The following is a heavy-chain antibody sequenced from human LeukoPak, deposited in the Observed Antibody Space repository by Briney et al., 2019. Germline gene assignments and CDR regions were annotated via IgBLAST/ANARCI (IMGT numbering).Heavy chain of an antibody. D-gene: IGHD3-22*01. CDR1: GGSISSGSYY. V-gene: IGHV4-61*02. CDR2: IYTSGST. CDR3: ARGGFCYYDP. Sequence: SETLSLTCTVSGGSISSGSYYWTWIRQPAGKGLEWIGRIYTSGSTNYNPSLKSRVTISVDTSKNQFSLKLSSVTAADTAVYYCARGGFCYYDPWGQGTLVTVSS. J-gene: IGHJ4*02.